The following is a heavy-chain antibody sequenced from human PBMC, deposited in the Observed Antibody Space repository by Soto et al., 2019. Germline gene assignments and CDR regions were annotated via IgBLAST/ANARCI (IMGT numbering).Heavy chain of an antibody. Sequence: GEALKISCKGSGYSFTSYWISSVRQMPGKGLEWMGRIDPSDSYTNYSPSFQGHVTISADKSISTAYLQWSSLKASDTAMYYCARSYGSGSYWYYFDYWGQGTLVTVSS. CDR2: IDPSDSYT. V-gene: IGHV5-10-1*01. D-gene: IGHD3-10*01. CDR1: GYSFTSYW. CDR3: ARSYGSGSYWYYFDY. J-gene: IGHJ4*02.